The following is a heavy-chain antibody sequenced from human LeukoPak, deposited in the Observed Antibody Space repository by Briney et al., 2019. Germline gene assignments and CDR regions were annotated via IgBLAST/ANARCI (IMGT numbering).Heavy chain of an antibody. D-gene: IGHD3-22*01. V-gene: IGHV3-23*01. Sequence: GGSLRPSCAASGFTFSSYAMSWVRQAPGKGLGWVSAISGSGGSTYYADSVKGRFTISRDNSKNTLYLQMNSLRAEDTAVYYCAKRGDYDSSGYYLDYWGQGTLVTVSS. CDR2: ISGSGGST. J-gene: IGHJ4*02. CDR1: GFTFSSYA. CDR3: AKRGDYDSSGYYLDY.